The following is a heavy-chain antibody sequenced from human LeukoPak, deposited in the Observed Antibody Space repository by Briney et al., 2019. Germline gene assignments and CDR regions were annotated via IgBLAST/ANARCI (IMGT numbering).Heavy chain of an antibody. D-gene: IGHD4-23*01. CDR2: IFYSGTT. V-gene: IGHV4-30-4*01. J-gene: IGHJ3*02. CDR1: GGSISSGDYY. Sequence: PSETLSLTCTVSGGSISSGDYYWSWIRQPPGKGLEWIGYIFYSGTTKYNPSLKSRLTMSADTSNNQFSLKLDSVTAADTAVYFCARGKKSGGVITPGAFDIWGQGTMVIVSS. CDR3: ARGKKSGGVITPGAFDI.